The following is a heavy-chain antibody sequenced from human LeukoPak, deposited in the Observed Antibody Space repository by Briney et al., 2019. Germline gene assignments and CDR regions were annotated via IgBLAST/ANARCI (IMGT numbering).Heavy chain of an antibody. V-gene: IGHV3-43*02. CDR3: AKDKANIAAAGTRYYYYYYGMDV. Sequence: PGRSLRLSCAASGFTFSSYAMHWVRQAPGKGLEGVSLISGDGGSTYYADSVKGRFTISRDNSKNSLYLQMNSLRTEDTALYYCAKDKANIAAAGTRYYYYYYGMDVWGQGTTVTVSS. D-gene: IGHD6-13*01. CDR1: GFTFSSYA. CDR2: ISGDGGST. J-gene: IGHJ6*02.